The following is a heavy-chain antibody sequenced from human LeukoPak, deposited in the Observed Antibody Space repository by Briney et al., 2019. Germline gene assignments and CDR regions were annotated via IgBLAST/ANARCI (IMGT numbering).Heavy chain of an antibody. CDR1: GFIFSSYA. CDR3: ASMVGWSIYY. D-gene: IGHD6-19*01. J-gene: IGHJ4*02. CDR2: IAGRSENT. V-gene: IGHV3-23*01. Sequence: GGSLRLSCAASGFIFSSYAMNWVRQAPGKGLEWISAIAGRSENTFYADSVRGRFTISRDNSKNTLYLQMNSLRAEDTAVYYCASMVGWSIYYWGQGTLVTVSS.